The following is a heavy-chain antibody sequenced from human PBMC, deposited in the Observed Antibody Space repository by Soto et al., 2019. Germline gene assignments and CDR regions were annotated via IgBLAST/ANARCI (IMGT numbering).Heavy chain of an antibody. V-gene: IGHV3-33*01. D-gene: IGHD1-1*01. J-gene: IGHJ3*01. CDR1: GFTFSSHV. CDR2: IWNDGRNK. Sequence: QVQLVESGGGVVQPGTSLRLSCAASGFTFSSHVMHWVRQAPGKGLQWVAVIWNDGRNKQYADSVKGRFTISRDNSKNTLYLQMNSLRAEDTAVYYCAREVGYYWNDTRYDAFDLWGQGTMVTVSS. CDR3: AREVGYYWNDTRYDAFDL.